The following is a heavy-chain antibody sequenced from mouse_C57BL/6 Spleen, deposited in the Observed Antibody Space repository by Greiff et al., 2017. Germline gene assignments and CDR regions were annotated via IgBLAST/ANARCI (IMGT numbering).Heavy chain of an antibody. CDR2: ISRGGSYT. D-gene: IGHD2-3*01. V-gene: IGHV5-6*01. Sequence: EVKLVESGGDLVKPGGSLKLSCAASGFTFSSYGMSWVRQTPDTRLEWVATISRGGSYTYYPASVKGRSTITTDNAKNTRYLQVSSLKSEDTAMDYCARHDGYYALDYWGQGTSVTVSS. CDR3: ARHDGYYALDY. CDR1: GFTFSSYG. J-gene: IGHJ4*01.